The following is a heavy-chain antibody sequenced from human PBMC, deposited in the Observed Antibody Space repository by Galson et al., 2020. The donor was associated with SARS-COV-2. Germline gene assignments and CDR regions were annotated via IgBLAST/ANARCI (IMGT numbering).Heavy chain of an antibody. CDR2: IYYSGTT. CDR1: GGSISTTSYF. CDR3: ARRGVTVTTQHLHL. D-gene: IGHD4-17*01. V-gene: IGHV4-39*01. J-gene: IGHJ2*01. Sequence: SETLSLTCTVSGGSISTTSYFWGWIRQPPGKGLEWIGTIYYSGTTYYNPSLRSRVTISVDTSTNQFSLKLNSVTAADTAVYYCARRGVTVTTQHLHLWGRGTLVTVSS.